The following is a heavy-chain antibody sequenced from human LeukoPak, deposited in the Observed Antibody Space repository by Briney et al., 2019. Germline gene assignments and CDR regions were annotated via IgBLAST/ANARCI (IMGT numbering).Heavy chain of an antibody. J-gene: IGHJ5*02. D-gene: IGHD1-14*01. V-gene: IGHV3-23*01. CDR2: ISCSGGNT. CDR1: GFTFNNYG. Sequence: PGGSLRLSCAASGFTFNNYGMNWVRQAPGKGLEWVSDISCSGGNTYYAASVKGRFTISRDNSKNTLYLQMNSLRVEDTAVYYCAKKYNTGLDPWGQGTLVTVSS. CDR3: AKKYNTGLDP.